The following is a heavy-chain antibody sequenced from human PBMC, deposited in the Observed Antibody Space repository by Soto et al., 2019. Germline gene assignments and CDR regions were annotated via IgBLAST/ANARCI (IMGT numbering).Heavy chain of an antibody. CDR2: ISTYNGDT. D-gene: IGHD2-15*01. CDR1: GYTFSTSG. CDR3: ARAGAAPYYYYGMDV. J-gene: IGHJ6*02. Sequence: ASVKVSCKASGYTFSTSGMSWLRQAPGQGLEWMGWISTYNGDTNDAPKFQDRVTMTSDTSTSTVYMELRSLRSDDTAVYYCARAGAAPYYYYGMDVWGQGTMVTVSS. V-gene: IGHV1-18*01.